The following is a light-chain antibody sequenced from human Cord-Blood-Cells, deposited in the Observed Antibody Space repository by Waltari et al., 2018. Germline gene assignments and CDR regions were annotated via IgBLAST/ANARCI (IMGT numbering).Light chain of an antibody. V-gene: IGLV2-14*01. CDR3: SSYTSSSTNVV. CDR1: SSDVGGYNY. CDR2: DVS. Sequence: QSALTQPASVSGSPGQSITIPCTGTSSDVGGYNYVSWYQQHPGKSPKLMIYDVSNRPSGVCNRCSGSKSGNTASLTISGLQAEDEADYYCSSYTSSSTNVVFGGGTKLTGL. J-gene: IGLJ2*01.